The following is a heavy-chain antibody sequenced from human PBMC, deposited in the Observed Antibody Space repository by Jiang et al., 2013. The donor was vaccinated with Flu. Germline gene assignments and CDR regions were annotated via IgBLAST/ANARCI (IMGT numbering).Heavy chain of an antibody. Sequence: LLKPSETLSLTCAVYGGSFSGYYWSWIRQPPGKGLEWIGEINHSGSTNYNPSLKSRVTISVDTSKNQFSLKLSSVTAADTAVYYCARDPTVYRRGYFDLWGRGTLVTVSS. CDR2: INHSGST. CDR1: GGSFSGYY. CDR3: ARDPTVYRRGYFDL. D-gene: IGHD4-17*01. J-gene: IGHJ2*01. V-gene: IGHV4-34*01.